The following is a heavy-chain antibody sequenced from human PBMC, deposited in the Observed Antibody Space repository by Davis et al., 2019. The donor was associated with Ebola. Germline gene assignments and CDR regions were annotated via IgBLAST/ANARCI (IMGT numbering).Heavy chain of an antibody. D-gene: IGHD6-19*01. CDR3: ARQFSSTGNY. Sequence: GESLKISCKASGYNFTKYWIGWVRQMPGKGPEWMGIIYPGDSITRYSPSSQGQVTISVDKSVTTAYLQWSSLQASDTAMYYCARQFSSTGNYWGQGTLVTVSS. CDR2: IYPGDSIT. V-gene: IGHV5-51*01. CDR1: GYNFTKYW. J-gene: IGHJ4*02.